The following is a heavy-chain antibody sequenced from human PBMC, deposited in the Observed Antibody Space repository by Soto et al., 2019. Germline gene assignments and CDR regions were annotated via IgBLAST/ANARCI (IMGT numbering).Heavy chain of an antibody. CDR1: GYSFTSYW. V-gene: IGHV5-51*01. CDR2: IYPGDSDT. Sequence: GESLKLSCKGSGYSFTSYWIGWVRQMPGKGLEWMGIIYPGDSDTRYSPSFQGQVTISADKSISTAYLQWSSLKASDTAMYYCARRGYCSGGSCPYYYYGMDVWGQGTTVTVSS. CDR3: ARRGYCSGGSCPYYYYGMDV. J-gene: IGHJ6*02. D-gene: IGHD2-15*01.